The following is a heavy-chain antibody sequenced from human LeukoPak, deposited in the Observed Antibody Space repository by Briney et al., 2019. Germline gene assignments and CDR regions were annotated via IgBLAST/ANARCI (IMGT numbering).Heavy chain of an antibody. CDR2: ISYDGSNK. D-gene: IGHD2-15*01. CDR1: GFTFSSYG. J-gene: IGHJ5*02. V-gene: IGHV3-30*18. CDR3: AKDRVGYCSGGSCYSEAYWFDP. Sequence: PGGSLRLSCAASGFTFSSYGMHWVRQAPGKGPEWVAVISYDGSNKYYADSVKGRFTISRDNSKNTLYLQMNSLRAEDTAVYYCAKDRVGYCSGGSCYSEAYWFDPWGQGTLVTVSS.